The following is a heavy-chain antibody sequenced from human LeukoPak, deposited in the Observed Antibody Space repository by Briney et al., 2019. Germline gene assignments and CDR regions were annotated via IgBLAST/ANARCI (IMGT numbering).Heavy chain of an antibody. Sequence: GGSLRLSCAASGFTFSSHWMHWVRQAPGKGLVWVSRINGDGSNTTYTDSVKDRYTISRGNAKNTLYLQMNSLRAEDTAVYHCARSKGWYSTDAFDIWGQGTMVTVSS. J-gene: IGHJ3*02. D-gene: IGHD6-19*01. V-gene: IGHV3-74*03. CDR2: INGDGSNT. CDR3: ARSKGWYSTDAFDI. CDR1: GFTFSSHW.